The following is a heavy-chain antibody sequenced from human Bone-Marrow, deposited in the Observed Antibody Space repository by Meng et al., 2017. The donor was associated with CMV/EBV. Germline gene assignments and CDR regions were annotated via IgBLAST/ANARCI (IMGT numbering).Heavy chain of an antibody. CDR3: ARAFSGYDGINDGHYYGMDV. D-gene: IGHD5-12*01. CDR1: GYTFTGYY. Sequence: ASVKVSCKASGYTFTGYYMHWVRQAPGQGLEWMGWINPNSGDTNYAQKFQGRVTMTRDTSISTAYMELSRLRSDDTAVYYCARAFSGYDGINDGHYYGMDVWGQGTTVTVSS. V-gene: IGHV1-2*02. CDR2: INPNSGDT. J-gene: IGHJ6*02.